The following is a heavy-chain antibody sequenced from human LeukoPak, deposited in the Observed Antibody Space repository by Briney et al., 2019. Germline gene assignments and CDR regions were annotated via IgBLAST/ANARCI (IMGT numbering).Heavy chain of an antibody. V-gene: IGHV3-30*02. J-gene: IGHJ6*04. CDR3: AELGITMIGGV. D-gene: IGHD3-10*02. CDR1: GFTFSNCG. CDR2: IRHVGSNE. Sequence: GGSLRLSCGASGFTFSNCGMHWVRQAPGKGLEWVAFIRHVGSNEYYADSVKGRFTISRDNSKNTLYLQMNSLRAEDTAVYYCAELGITMIGGVWGKGTTVTISS.